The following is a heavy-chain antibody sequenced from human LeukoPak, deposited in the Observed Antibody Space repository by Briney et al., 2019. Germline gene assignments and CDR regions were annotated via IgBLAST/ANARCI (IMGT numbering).Heavy chain of an antibody. J-gene: IGHJ5*02. V-gene: IGHV7-4-1*02. Sequence: ASVKVSCKASGYTFTSYDINWVRQATGQGLEWMGWINTNTGNPTYAQGFTGRFVFSLDTSVSTAYLQISSLKAEDTAVYYCARDSKYNWFDPWGQGTLVTVSS. CDR3: ARDSKYNWFDP. CDR1: GYTFTSYD. CDR2: INTNTGNP.